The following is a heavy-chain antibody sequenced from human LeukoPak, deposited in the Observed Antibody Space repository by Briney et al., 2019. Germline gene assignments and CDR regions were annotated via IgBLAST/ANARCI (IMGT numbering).Heavy chain of an antibody. D-gene: IGHD3-22*01. J-gene: IGHJ4*02. CDR1: GFTFSSYA. CDR2: ISGSGGST. CDR3: AKDSGYYYDSSGYYLPHFDH. V-gene: IGHV3-23*01. Sequence: GGSLRLSCAASGFTFSSYAMSWVRQAPGKGLEWVSAISGSGGSTCYADSVKGRFTISRDNSKNTLYLQMNSLRAEDTAVYYCAKDSGYYYDSSGYYLPHFDHWGQGTLVTVSS.